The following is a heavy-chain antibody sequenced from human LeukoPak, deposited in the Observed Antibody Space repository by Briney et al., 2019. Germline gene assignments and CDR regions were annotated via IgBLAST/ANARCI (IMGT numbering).Heavy chain of an antibody. D-gene: IGHD3-3*01. CDR2: ISAYNGNT. Sequence: ASVKVSCKASGYTFTSYGISWVRQAPGQGLEWMGWISAYNGNTNYAQKLQGRVTLTTDTSTSTAYMELRSLRSDDTAVYYCARGNDFWSGYVDAFDIWGQGTMVTVSS. CDR1: GYTFTSYG. CDR3: ARGNDFWSGYVDAFDI. J-gene: IGHJ3*02. V-gene: IGHV1-18*01.